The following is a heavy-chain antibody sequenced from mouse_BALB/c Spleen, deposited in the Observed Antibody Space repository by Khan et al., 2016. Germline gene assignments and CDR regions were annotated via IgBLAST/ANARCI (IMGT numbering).Heavy chain of an antibody. CDR1: GFNIKDTY. V-gene: IGHV14-3*02. J-gene: IGHJ3*01. CDR3: ARSPYDYDVGFAY. D-gene: IGHD2-4*01. CDR2: IDPANGNT. Sequence: EVQLQESGAELVKPGASVKLSCTASGFNIKDTYMHLVKQRPEQGLEWIGRIDPANGNTKYDPKFQGKATITADTSSNTAYLQLSSLTSEDTAVYYCARSPYDYDVGFAYWGQGTLVTVSA.